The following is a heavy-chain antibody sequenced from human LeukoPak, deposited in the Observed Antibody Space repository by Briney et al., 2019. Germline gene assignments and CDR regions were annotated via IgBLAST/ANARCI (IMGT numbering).Heavy chain of an antibody. D-gene: IGHD3-16*01. CDR2: ISSSSSYI. J-gene: IGHJ4*02. Sequence: GGSLRLSCAASGFTFSSYSMNWVRQAPGKGLEWVSSISSSSSYIYYADSVKGRFTISRDNAKNSPYLQMNSLRAEDTAVYYCARGSVGVFDYWGQGTLVTVSS. CDR1: GFTFSSYS. V-gene: IGHV3-21*01. CDR3: ARGSVGVFDY.